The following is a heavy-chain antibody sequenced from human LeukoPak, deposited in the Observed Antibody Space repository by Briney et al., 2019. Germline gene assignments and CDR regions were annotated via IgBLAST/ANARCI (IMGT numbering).Heavy chain of an antibody. V-gene: IGHV4-31*03. J-gene: IGHJ2*01. D-gene: IGHD2-15*01. CDR2: IYYSGST. Sequence: PSQTLSLTCTVSGGSISSGGYYWSWIRQHPGKGLEWIGYIYYSGSTYYNPSLKSRVTISVDTSKNQFSLKLSSVTAADTAVYYCARDNPGMCSGGSCYSGWYFDLWGRGTLVTVSS. CDR1: GGSISSGGYY. CDR3: ARDNPGMCSGGSCYSGWYFDL.